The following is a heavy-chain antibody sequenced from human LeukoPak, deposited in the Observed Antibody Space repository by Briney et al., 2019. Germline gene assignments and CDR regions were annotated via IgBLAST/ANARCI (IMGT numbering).Heavy chain of an antibody. Sequence: SQTLSLTCTVSGGSITSGDFHWSWIRRPAGKPLEWIGRIYTTGTTEYNPSLKSRVTISIDTSKNQFSLKLNSLTATDTAIYFCARDQKGRNWHKGGFDPWGQGTLVTVSS. J-gene: IGHJ5*02. CDR1: GGSITSGDFH. CDR3: ARDQKGRNWHKGGFDP. CDR2: IYTTGTT. D-gene: IGHD1/OR15-1a*01. V-gene: IGHV4-61*02.